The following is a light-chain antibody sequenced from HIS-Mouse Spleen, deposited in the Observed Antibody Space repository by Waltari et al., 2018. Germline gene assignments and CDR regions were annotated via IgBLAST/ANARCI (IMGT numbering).Light chain of an antibody. J-gene: IGLJ3*02. CDR2: RNN. V-gene: IGLV1-47*01. CDR1: SSNIGSNY. CDR3: AAWDDSLSGPV. Sequence: QSVLTQPPSASGTPGQRVTISCSGSSSNIGSNYVYWYQQLPGTAPNLLIYRNNQRPSGVPDRFSGSQSGPSASLAISGLRSEDEADYYCAAWDDSLSGPVFGGGTKLTVL.